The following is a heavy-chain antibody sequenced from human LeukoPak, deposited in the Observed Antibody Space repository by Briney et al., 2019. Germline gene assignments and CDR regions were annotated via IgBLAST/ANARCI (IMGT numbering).Heavy chain of an antibody. CDR1: GDSFSSNSAA. CDR3: ARDAGIAAAGTGRGWFDP. Sequence: QTLSLTCAISGDSFSSNSAAWNWIRQSPSRGLEWLGRTYYRSKWYNDYAVSVKSRITINPDTSKNQFSLQLNSVTPEDTAVYYCARDAGIAAAGTGRGWFDPWGQGTLVTVSS. V-gene: IGHV6-1*01. J-gene: IGHJ5*02. D-gene: IGHD6-13*01. CDR2: TYYRSKWYN.